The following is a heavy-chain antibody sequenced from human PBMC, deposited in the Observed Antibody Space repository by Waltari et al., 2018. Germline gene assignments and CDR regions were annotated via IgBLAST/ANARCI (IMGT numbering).Heavy chain of an antibody. CDR1: GFTFSTYS. Sequence: EVQLVASGGGLVKAGGSLRLFCAAFGFTFSTYSMNGVRQAPGKGLEWGSSISSSSLYMSYADSVKGRFTISRDNAKNSLYLQMNSLRVEDTAVYYCARSSTTVTTFGWGQGTLVTVSS. V-gene: IGHV3-21*01. CDR3: ARSSTTVTTFG. CDR2: ISSSSLYM. D-gene: IGHD4-17*01. J-gene: IGHJ4*02.